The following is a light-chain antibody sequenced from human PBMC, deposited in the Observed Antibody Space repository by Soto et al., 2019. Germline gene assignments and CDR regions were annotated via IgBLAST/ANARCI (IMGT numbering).Light chain of an antibody. CDR2: DVS. J-gene: IGLJ1*01. Sequence: QSALTQPRSVSGSPGQSVTISCTETSSDVGGYNYVSWYQQHPGKAPKLMIYDVSKRPSGVPDRFSCSKSGNTASLTISGLQAEDEADYYCCSYAGSYVFGTGTKVTVL. CDR1: SSDVGGYNY. CDR3: CSYAGSYV. V-gene: IGLV2-11*01.